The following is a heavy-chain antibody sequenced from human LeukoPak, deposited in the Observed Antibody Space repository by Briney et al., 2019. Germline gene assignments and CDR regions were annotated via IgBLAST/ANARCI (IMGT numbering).Heavy chain of an antibody. V-gene: IGHV4-59*08. J-gene: IGHJ1*01. Sequence: KPSETLSLTCTVSGASISTYYWSWIRQPPGKGLEWIGYISYSGSTNYNPSLNSRVTISVDTSKNKFSLKLSSVTAADTAVYYCASIRIEAAGSGLGAEYFQHWGQGTLVTVSS. CDR2: ISYSGST. D-gene: IGHD6-13*01. CDR3: ASIRIEAAGSGLGAEYFQH. CDR1: GASISTYY.